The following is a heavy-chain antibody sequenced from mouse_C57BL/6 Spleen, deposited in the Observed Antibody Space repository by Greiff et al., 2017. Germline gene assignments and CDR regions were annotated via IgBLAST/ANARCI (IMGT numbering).Heavy chain of an antibody. Sequence: EVHLVESGGGLVKPGGSLKLSCAASGFTFSSYTMSWVRQTPEKRLEWVATISGGGGNTYYPDSVKGRFTISRDNAKNTLYLQMSSLRSEDTALYYCARHVDYYGSADYWGQGTTLTVSS. CDR2: ISGGGGNT. D-gene: IGHD1-1*01. V-gene: IGHV5-9*01. CDR1: GFTFSSYT. CDR3: ARHVDYYGSADY. J-gene: IGHJ2*01.